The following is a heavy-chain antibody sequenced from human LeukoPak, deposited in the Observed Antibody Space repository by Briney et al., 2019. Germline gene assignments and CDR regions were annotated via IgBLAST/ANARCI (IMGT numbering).Heavy chain of an antibody. D-gene: IGHD3-22*01. CDR3: AKGNLAYYYDSSGSLGH. CDR2: ISYDGSNK. J-gene: IGHJ4*02. V-gene: IGHV3-30*18. CDR1: GFTFSSYG. Sequence: GGSLRLSCAASGFTFSSYGMHWVRQAPGKGLEWVAVISYDGSNKYYADSVKGRFTISRDNSKNTLYLQMNSLRAEDTAVYYCAKGNLAYYYDSSGSLGHWGQGTLVTVSS.